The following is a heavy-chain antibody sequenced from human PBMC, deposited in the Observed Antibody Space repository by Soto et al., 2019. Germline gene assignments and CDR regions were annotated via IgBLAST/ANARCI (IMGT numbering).Heavy chain of an antibody. Sequence: VGSLRLSCAASGFTFSSYAMSWVRQAPGKGLEWVSAISGSGGSTYYADSVKGRFTISRDNSKNTLYLQMNSLRAEDTAVYYCARNYGDYFCFDYWGQGTLVTVSS. CDR2: ISGSGGST. CDR1: GFTFSSYA. V-gene: IGHV3-23*01. D-gene: IGHD4-17*01. J-gene: IGHJ4*02. CDR3: ARNYGDYFCFDY.